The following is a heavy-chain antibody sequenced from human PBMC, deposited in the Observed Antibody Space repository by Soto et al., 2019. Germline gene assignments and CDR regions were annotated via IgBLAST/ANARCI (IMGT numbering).Heavy chain of an antibody. D-gene: IGHD6-13*01. CDR3: ARVPGIAAAGWDYYYGMDV. J-gene: IGHJ6*02. CDR1: GDSVSSNSAA. Sequence: PSQTLSLTCAISGDSVSSNSAAWNWIRQSPSRGLEWLGRTYYRSKWYNDYAVSVKSRITINPDTSKNQFSLQLNSVTPEDTAVYYCARVPGIAAAGWDYYYGMDVWGQGTTVTVSS. CDR2: TYYRSKWYN. V-gene: IGHV6-1*01.